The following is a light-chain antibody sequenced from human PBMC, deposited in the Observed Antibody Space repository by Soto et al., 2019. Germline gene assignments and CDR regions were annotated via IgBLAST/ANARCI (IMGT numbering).Light chain of an antibody. CDR3: QQLYTLPFT. CDR2: EAS. CDR1: QDIAGY. J-gene: IGKJ5*01. Sequence: DIQVTQSPSSVSASVGDRVTITCRASQDIAGYLAWYQQKPGKAPKLLIYEASTLQSGVPSRFSGSGSGTEFTLTISGLLPEDFAAYHCQQLYTLPFTFGQGTRPEIK. V-gene: IGKV1-9*01.